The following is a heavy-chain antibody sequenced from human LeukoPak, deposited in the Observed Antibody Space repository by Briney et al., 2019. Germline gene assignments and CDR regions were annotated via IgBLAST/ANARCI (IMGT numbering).Heavy chain of an antibody. J-gene: IGHJ4*02. D-gene: IGHD2-2*01. CDR1: GGSISSYY. CDR2: IYTSGST. Sequence: PSETLSLTCTVSGGSISSYYWSWIRQSAGKGLEWIGRIYTSGSTNYNPSLKSRVTISVDKSKNQFSLKLSSVTAADTAVYYCARDQPAGDYFDYWGQATLVTVST. V-gene: IGHV4-4*07. CDR3: ARDQPAGDYFDY.